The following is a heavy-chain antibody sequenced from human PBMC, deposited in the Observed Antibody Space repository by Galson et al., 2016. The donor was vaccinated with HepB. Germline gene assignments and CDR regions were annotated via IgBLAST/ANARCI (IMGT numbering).Heavy chain of an antibody. CDR2: ISYDGNNK. CDR3: ARANRVNMVRGVITSAYYGMDV. Sequence: SLRLSCAASGFTFSTYTMYWVRQAPGKGLEWVALISYDGNNKYYADSEKGRCTISRDNSENTLFLQMNSLRAEDTAVYYCARANRVNMVRGVITSAYYGMDVWGQGTTVTVSS. V-gene: IGHV3-30-3*01. CDR1: GFTFSTYT. J-gene: IGHJ6*02. D-gene: IGHD3-10*01.